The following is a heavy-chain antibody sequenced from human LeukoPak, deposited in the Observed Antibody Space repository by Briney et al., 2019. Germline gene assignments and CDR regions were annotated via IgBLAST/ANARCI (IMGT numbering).Heavy chain of an antibody. V-gene: IGHV4-59*01. CDR1: GGSISSYY. J-gene: IGHJ4*02. D-gene: IGHD6-13*01. Sequence: PAETLSLTCTVSGGSISSYYWSWIRQPPGKGLEWIGFIYDSGSTNYNPSLKSRVTISVDTSKSQFSLKLSSVTAADTAVYYCASPGIVAAGTDRGFDYWGQGTLVTVSS. CDR2: IYDSGST. CDR3: ASPGIVAAGTDRGFDY.